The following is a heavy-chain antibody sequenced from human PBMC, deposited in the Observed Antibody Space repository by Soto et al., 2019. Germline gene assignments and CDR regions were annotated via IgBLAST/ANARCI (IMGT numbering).Heavy chain of an antibody. CDR3: AKRMTTMSSYSCFDY. Sequence: TGGSLRLSCAASGFTFTSYAMRWVRQAPGKGLEWVSAVGGSGSPTYYADSVKGRFTISRDNSKNTLYLQMDSLSVDDTAVYYCAKRMTTMSSYSCFDYWGQGALVTVSS. CDR1: GFTFTSYA. CDR2: VGGSGSPT. D-gene: IGHD4-17*01. V-gene: IGHV3-23*01. J-gene: IGHJ4*02.